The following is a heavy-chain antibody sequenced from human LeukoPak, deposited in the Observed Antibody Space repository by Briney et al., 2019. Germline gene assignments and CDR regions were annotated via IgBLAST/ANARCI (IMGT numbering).Heavy chain of an antibody. CDR3: AKDLLPRDDFWSGYYLGGLDY. CDR1: GFTFSSYV. Sequence: GGSLRLSCAASGFTFSSYVMSWVRQAPGKGLEWLSCISGRGESTHFADSAKGRFTISRDNSKNTLSLQMTSLRAEDTAVYYCAKDLLPRDDFWSGYYLGGLDYWGQGTLVTVSS. D-gene: IGHD3-3*01. J-gene: IGHJ4*02. V-gene: IGHV3-23*01. CDR2: ISGRGEST.